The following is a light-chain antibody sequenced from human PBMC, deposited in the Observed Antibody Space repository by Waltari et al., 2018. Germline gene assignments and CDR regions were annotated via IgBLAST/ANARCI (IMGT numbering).Light chain of an antibody. CDR2: KDS. CDR1: ALPMPY. Sequence: SYELTQPPSVSVSPGQTARITCSGDALPMPYAYWYQEKPGQAPVLVIYKDSERPSGIPERFSGSSSGTTVTLTISGVQAEDEADYYCQSADSSGTYRVFGGGTKLTVL. J-gene: IGLJ3*02. CDR3: QSADSSGTYRV. V-gene: IGLV3-25*03.